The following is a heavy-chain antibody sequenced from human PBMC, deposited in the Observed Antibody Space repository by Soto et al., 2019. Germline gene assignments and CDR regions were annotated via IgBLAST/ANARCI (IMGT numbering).Heavy chain of an antibody. CDR3: ARRLGYCSGGSCPSDS. Sequence: QVQLVESGGGLVKPGGSLRLSCAASGFTFSDYYMYWIRQAPGTGLDWVSYISNSGTTIYYADSVKGRFTISRDNAKNTLFLQMNSLRAEDTAVYYCARRLGYCSGGSCPSDSWGQGTLVTVSS. CDR2: ISNSGTTI. V-gene: IGHV3-11*01. D-gene: IGHD2-15*01. J-gene: IGHJ4*02. CDR1: GFTFSDYY.